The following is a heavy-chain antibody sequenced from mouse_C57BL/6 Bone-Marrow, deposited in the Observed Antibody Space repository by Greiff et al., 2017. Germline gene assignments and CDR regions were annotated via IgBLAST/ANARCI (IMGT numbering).Heavy chain of an antibody. CDR2: IYPRSGNT. CDR3: ARWGAGYYGSSVYFDY. Sequence: QVKLQQSGAELARPGASVKLSCKASGYTFTSYGISWVKQRTGQGLEWIGEIYPRSGNTYYNEKFKGKATLTADKSSSTAYMELRSLTSEDSAVYFCARWGAGYYGSSVYFDYWGQGTTLTVSS. V-gene: IGHV1-81*01. CDR1: GYTFTSYG. J-gene: IGHJ2*01. D-gene: IGHD1-1*01.